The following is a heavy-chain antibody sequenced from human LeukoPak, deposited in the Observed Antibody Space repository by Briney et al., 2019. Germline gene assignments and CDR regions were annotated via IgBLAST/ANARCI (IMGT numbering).Heavy chain of an antibody. J-gene: IGHJ6*03. D-gene: IGHD2-15*01. CDR3: ARMSQVSGHYCSGGSCYSYYYYYMDV. CDR1: GYSISSGYY. V-gene: IGHV4-38-2*02. CDR2: IYHSGST. Sequence: SETLSLTCTVSGYSISSGYYWGWIRQSPEKGLEWIGSIYHSGSTNYNPSLKSRVTISVDKSKNQFSLKLSSVTAADTAVYYCARMSQVSGHYCSGGSCYSYYYYYMDVWGKGTTVTVSS.